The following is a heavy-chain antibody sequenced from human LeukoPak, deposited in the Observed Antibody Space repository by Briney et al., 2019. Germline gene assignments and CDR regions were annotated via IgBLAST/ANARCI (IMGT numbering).Heavy chain of an antibody. J-gene: IGHJ3*02. CDR3: ARLGNSGENAFDI. Sequence: PSETLSLTCAVSGASISSSNWWNWVRQPPEKGLEWIGEIFHSGSTHYSPSLKSRVTISVDESKNQFSLNLSSVTAADTAVYYCARLGNSGENAFDIWGQGTMVTVSS. V-gene: IGHV4-4*02. CDR2: IFHSGST. CDR1: GASISSSNW. D-gene: IGHD7-27*01.